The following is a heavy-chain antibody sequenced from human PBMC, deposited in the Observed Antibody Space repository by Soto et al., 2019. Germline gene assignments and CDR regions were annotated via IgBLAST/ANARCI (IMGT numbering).Heavy chain of an antibody. CDR1: GFTFSSYG. V-gene: IGHV3-30*18. D-gene: IGHD3-16*01. Sequence: QVQLVESGGGVVQPGRSLRLSCAASGFTFSSYGMHWVRQAPGKGLEWVAVISYDGSNKYYADSVKGRSTISRDNSKNTLYLQMNSLRAEDTAVYYCAKERGYYYYGMDVWGQGTTVTVSS. CDR3: AKERGYYYYGMDV. J-gene: IGHJ6*02. CDR2: ISYDGSNK.